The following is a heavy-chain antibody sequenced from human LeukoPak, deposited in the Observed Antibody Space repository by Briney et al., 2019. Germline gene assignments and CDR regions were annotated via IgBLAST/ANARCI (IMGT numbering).Heavy chain of an antibody. V-gene: IGHV1-2*02. J-gene: IGHJ1*01. CDR2: INPNSGGT. D-gene: IGHD6-13*01. CDR1: GYTFTGYY. CDR3: ARGGSGSWYLGEGYFQH. Sequence: ASVKVSCKASGYTFTGYYMHWVRQAPGQGLEWMGWINPNSGGTNYAQKFQGRVTMTRDTSISTAYTELSRLRSDDTAVYYCARGGSGSWYLGEGYFQHWGQGTLVTVSS.